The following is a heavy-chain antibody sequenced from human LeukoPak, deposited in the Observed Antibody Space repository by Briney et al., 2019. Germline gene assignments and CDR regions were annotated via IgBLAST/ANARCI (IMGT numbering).Heavy chain of an antibody. CDR1: GFTFSSYA. D-gene: IGHD3-16*01. V-gene: IGHV3-30*04. J-gene: IGHJ4*02. Sequence: PGGSLRLSCAASGFTFSSYAMHWVRQAPGKGLEWVAVISYDGSNKYYADSVKGRFTISRDNSKNTLYLQMNSLRAEDTAVYYCARINGYWGQGTLVTVSS. CDR2: ISYDGSNK. CDR3: ARINGY.